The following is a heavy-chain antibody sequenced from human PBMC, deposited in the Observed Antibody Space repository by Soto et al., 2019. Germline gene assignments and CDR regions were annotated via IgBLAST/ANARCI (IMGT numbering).Heavy chain of an antibody. V-gene: IGHV4-31*03. D-gene: IGHD5-12*01. J-gene: IGHJ3*02. Sequence: SETLSLTCTVSGGSISSGGYYWSWIRQHPGKGLEWIGYIYYSGSTYYNPSLKSRVTISVDTSKNQFSPKLSSVTAADTAVYYCARAEGLTATIGAFDIWGQGTMVTVSS. CDR2: IYYSGST. CDR1: GGSISSGGYY. CDR3: ARAEGLTATIGAFDI.